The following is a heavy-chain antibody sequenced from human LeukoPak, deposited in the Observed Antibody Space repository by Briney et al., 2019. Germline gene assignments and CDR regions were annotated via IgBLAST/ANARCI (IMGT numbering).Heavy chain of an antibody. CDR3: TRPPGYSSGWYRDY. CDR2: IRSKANSYAT. D-gene: IGHD6-19*01. V-gene: IGHV3-73*01. CDR1: GFTFSGSA. J-gene: IGHJ4*02. Sequence: GGSLRLSCAASGFTFSGSAMHWVRQASGKGLEWVGRIRSKANSYATAYAASVKGRFTISRDDSKNTAYLQMNSLKTEDTAVYYCTRPPGYSSGWYRDYWGQGTLVTVSS.